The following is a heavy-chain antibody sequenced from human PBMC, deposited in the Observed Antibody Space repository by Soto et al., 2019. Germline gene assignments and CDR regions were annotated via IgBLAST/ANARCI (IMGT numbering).Heavy chain of an antibody. Sequence: SVKVSCKASGGTFSSYAISWVRQAPGQGLEWMGGIIPIFGTANYAQKFQGRVTITADESTSTAYMELSSLRSEDTAVYYCARAYYDFWSGYYKLYWFDPWGQGTLVTVSS. J-gene: IGHJ5*02. V-gene: IGHV1-69*13. D-gene: IGHD3-3*01. CDR3: ARAYYDFWSGYYKLYWFDP. CDR2: IIPIFGTA. CDR1: GGTFSSYA.